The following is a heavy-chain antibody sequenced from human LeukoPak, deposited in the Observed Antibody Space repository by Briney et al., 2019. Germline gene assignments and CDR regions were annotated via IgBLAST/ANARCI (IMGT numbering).Heavy chain of an antibody. CDR3: ARGPPLFDP. J-gene: IGHJ5*02. V-gene: IGHV3-48*02. CDR1: GFNFFSYT. Sequence: PGGSLRLSCAASGFNFFSYTMNWVRQAPGKGLEWVSYISISSSTIYYADSVKGRFTISRDNAKNSLYLQMNSLRDEDTAVYYCARGPPLFDPWGQGTLVTVSS. CDR2: ISISSSTI.